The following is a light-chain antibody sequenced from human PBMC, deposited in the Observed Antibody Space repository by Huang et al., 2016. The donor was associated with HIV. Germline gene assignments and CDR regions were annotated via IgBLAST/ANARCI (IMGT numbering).Light chain of an antibody. J-gene: IGKJ4*01. CDR3: HQYNNWLLS. Sequence: EIVMTQSPATLSVSPGQRVTISCRANRSVSNNLAWYQQRHGPAPRLLIYGSSTRAPGIPARFSGSGSGTDFSLTISSLQSEDFALYYCHQYNNWLLSFGGGTRV. CDR1: RSVSNN. CDR2: GSS. V-gene: IGKV3-15*01.